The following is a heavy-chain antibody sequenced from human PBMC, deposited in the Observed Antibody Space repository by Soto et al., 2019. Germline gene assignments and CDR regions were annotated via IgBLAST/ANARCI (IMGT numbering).Heavy chain of an antibody. CDR3: AREESQLELHGVICFDP. CDR1: GGTFSSYA. D-gene: IGHD1-1*01. CDR2: IIPIFGTA. V-gene: IGHV1-69*13. Sequence: SVKVSCKASGGTFSSYAISWVRQAPGQGLEWMGGIIPIFGTANYAQKFQGRVTITADESTSTAYMELSSLRSEDTAVYYCAREESQLELHGVICFDPWGQGTLVTVSS. J-gene: IGHJ5*02.